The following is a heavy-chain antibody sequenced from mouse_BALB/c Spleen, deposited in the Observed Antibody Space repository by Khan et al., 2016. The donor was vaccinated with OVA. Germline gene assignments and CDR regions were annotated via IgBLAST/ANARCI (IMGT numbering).Heavy chain of an antibody. CDR1: GFSLANYG. CDR3: ARNRIGYFDS. Sequence: QVQLQQSGPGLVQPSQSLSITCTVSGFSLANYGVHWVRQSPGKGLEWLGVIWSGGIKDYNATFKSRLSISKDNSKGQVFFKMNSLQAHDTAIYYCARNRIGYFDSWCHGSTLTVSS. J-gene: IGHJ2*01. CDR2: IWSGGIK. V-gene: IGHV2-2*01.